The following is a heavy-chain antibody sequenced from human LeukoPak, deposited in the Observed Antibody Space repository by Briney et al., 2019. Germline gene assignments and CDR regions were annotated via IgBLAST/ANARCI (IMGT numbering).Heavy chain of an antibody. CDR2: ISGGSGST. Sequence: GGSLRLSCAASGFTFSTYIMNWVRQAPGKGLEWVSGISGGSGSTYYVASVKGRFTISRDNSKDTLYLQMSSLRAEDTAVYYCAKGGYYFDSWGQGTLVTVSS. CDR1: GFTFSTYI. CDR3: AKGGYYFDS. V-gene: IGHV3-23*01. J-gene: IGHJ4*02.